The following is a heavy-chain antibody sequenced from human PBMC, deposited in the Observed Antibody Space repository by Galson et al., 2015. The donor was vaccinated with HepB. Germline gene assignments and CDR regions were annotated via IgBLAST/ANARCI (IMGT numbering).Heavy chain of an antibody. CDR3: ARARYSSSPPDY. CDR2: ISVYNGNT. V-gene: IGHV1-18*04. D-gene: IGHD6-6*01. Sequence: SVKVSCKASGYTFTNHYMHWVRQAPGQGLEWMGWISVYNGNTNYAQNLQGRVTMTTDTSTSTAYMELRSLRSDDTAVYYCARARYSSSPPDYWGQGTLVTVSS. J-gene: IGHJ4*02. CDR1: GYTFTNHY.